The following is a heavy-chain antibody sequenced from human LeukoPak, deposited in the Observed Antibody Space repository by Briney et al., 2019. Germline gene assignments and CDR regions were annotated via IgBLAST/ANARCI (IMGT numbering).Heavy chain of an antibody. Sequence: QPGGSLRLSCVASGLTVSSNYMSWVRQAPGKGLEWVSVIYSGGSTYYADYVKGRFTISRDNSKSTLYLQMNSLGAEDTALYYCAKDNGYCTSTSCFLEYWGQGTLVTVSS. CDR3: AKDNGYCTSTSCFLEY. D-gene: IGHD2-2*03. CDR1: GLTVSSNY. J-gene: IGHJ4*02. CDR2: IYSGGST. V-gene: IGHV3-53*01.